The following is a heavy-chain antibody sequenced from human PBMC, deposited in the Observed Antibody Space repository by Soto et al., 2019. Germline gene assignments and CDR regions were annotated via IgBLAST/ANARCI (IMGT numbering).Heavy chain of an antibody. V-gene: IGHV5-51*01. D-gene: IGHD6-19*01. Sequence: RGESLKISCKGSGYSFTSYWIGWVRQMPGKGLEWMGIIYPGDSDTRYSPSFQGQVTISADKSISTAYLQWSSLKASDTAMYYCARLGEGSGWYRAFDYWGQGTLVTVSS. J-gene: IGHJ4*02. CDR1: GYSFTSYW. CDR2: IYPGDSDT. CDR3: ARLGEGSGWYRAFDY.